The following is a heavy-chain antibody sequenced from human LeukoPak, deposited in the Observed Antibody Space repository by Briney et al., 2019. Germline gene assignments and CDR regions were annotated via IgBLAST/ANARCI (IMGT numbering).Heavy chain of an antibody. CDR2: IIPIFGTA. CDR1: GGTFSSYA. CDR3: ARPNRVLTGYYYLGYYGMDV. J-gene: IGHJ6*02. V-gene: IGHV1-69*13. D-gene: IGHD3-9*01. Sequence: SVKVSCKASGGTFSSYAISWVRQAPGQGLEWMGGIIPIFGTANYAQKFQGRVTITADESTGTAYMELSSLRSEDTAVYYCARPNRVLTGYYYLGYYGMDVWGQGTTVTVSS.